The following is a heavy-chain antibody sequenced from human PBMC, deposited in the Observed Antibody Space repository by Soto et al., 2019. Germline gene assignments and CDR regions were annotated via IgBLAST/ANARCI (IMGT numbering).Heavy chain of an antibody. CDR2: IRSKANSYAT. CDR1: GFTFSGSA. Sequence: EVQLVESGGGLVQPGGSLKLSCAASGFTFSGSAMHWVRQASGKGLEWVGRIRSKANSYATAYAASGKGRFTISRDDSKNTAYLQMNSLKTEDTAVYYCTRSTVRMGYYYMDVWGKGTTVTVSS. CDR3: TRSTVRMGYYYMDV. D-gene: IGHD4-4*01. V-gene: IGHV3-73*01. J-gene: IGHJ6*03.